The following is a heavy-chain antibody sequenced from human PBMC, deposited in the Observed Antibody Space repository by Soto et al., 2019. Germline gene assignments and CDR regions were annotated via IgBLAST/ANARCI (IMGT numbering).Heavy chain of an antibody. CDR1: GGSFSGYY. V-gene: IGHV4-34*01. J-gene: IGHJ5*02. D-gene: IGHD3-22*01. CDR2: INHSGST. CDR3: ARGRGDSSGYYYIQVYWFDP. Sequence: SETLSLTCAVYGGSFSGYYWSWIRQPPGKGLEWIGEINHSGSTNYNPSLKSRVTISVDTSKNQFSLKLSSVTAADTAVYYCARGRGDSSGYYYIQVYWFDPWGQGTLVTVSS.